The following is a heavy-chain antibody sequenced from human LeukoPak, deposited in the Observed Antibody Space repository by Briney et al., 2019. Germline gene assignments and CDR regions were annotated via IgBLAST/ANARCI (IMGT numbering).Heavy chain of an antibody. CDR1: GFTFDDYG. CDR2: INWNGGGT. CDR3: ARGTLKAAATDFDY. J-gene: IGHJ4*02. Sequence: GGSLRLSCAASGFTFDDYGMSWVRQAPGKGLEGVSGINWNGGGTGYADSVKGRFTISRDNAKNSLYLQMNSLRAEDTALYYCARGTLKAAATDFDYWGQGTLVTVSS. V-gene: IGHV3-20*04. D-gene: IGHD6-13*01.